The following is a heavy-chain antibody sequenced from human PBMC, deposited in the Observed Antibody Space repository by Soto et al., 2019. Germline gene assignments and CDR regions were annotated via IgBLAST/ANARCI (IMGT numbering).Heavy chain of an antibody. CDR3: ARVYAATRGYYYYYYTDV. D-gene: IGHD2-15*01. J-gene: IGHJ6*03. CDR1: GGSISSGGYY. V-gene: IGHV4-31*03. CDR2: IYYSGST. Sequence: SETLSLTCTVSGGSISSGGYYWSWIRQHPGKGLEWIGYIYYSGSTYYNPSLKSRVTISVDTSKNQFSLKLSSVTAADTAVYYCARVYAATRGYYYYYYTDVWGKGPTVTVSS.